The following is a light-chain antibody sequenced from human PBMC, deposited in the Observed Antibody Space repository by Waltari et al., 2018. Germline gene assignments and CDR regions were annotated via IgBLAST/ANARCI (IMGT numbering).Light chain of an antibody. V-gene: IGKV2-28*01. Sequence: DIAMTQSPLSLPVTPGEPASISCKSSQSLLYSTGYNYLDWYLQKPGQSPQLLIYLGSYRASGVPDRFSGSGSGTDFTLKISRVEADDVGVYFCMQGTHWPPTFGGGTEVEIK. CDR2: LGS. J-gene: IGKJ4*01. CDR3: MQGTHWPPT. CDR1: QSLLYSTGYNY.